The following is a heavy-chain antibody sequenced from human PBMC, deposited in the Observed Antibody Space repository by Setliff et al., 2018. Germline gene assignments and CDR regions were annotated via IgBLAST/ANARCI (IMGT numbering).Heavy chain of an antibody. J-gene: IGHJ3*02. CDR1: GGSFSDYY. CDR2: SKYRGNT. D-gene: IGHD3-22*01. CDR3: ARNKADDKSGADTFDM. Sequence: LSLTCAVYGGSFSDYYWGWFRQSPGKGLEWIGESKYRGNTNYNAPLKSRVTISVDTSKNQLFLKLSSVTAADTAVYYCARNKADDKSGADTFDMWGQGTMVTVS. V-gene: IGHV4-34*01.